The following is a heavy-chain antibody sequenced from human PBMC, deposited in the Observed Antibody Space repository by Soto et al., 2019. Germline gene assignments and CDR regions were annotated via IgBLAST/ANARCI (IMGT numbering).Heavy chain of an antibody. J-gene: IGHJ4*02. V-gene: IGHV1-69*13. CDR2: IIPIFGTA. CDR1: GGTFSSYA. D-gene: IGHD2-21*02. CDR3: ARATGDPGSYYFDY. Sequence: GASVKVSCKASGGTFSSYAISWVRQAPGQGLEWMGGIIPIFGTANYAQKFQGRVTITADESTSTAYMELSSLRSEDTAVYYRARATGDPGSYYFDYWRQRTLVTVSS.